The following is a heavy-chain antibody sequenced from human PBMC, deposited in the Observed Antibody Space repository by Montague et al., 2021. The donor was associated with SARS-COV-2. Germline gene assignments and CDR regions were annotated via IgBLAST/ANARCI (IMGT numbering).Heavy chain of an antibody. CDR3: ARGAPGY. CDR2: INYGGST. J-gene: IGHJ4*02. D-gene: IGHD1-1*01. CDR1: GGSFGDYH. V-gene: IGHV4-34*01. Sequence: LSLMCAVYGGSFGDYHWTWIRQSPGEGLEWIGQINYGGSTKYNPSLKSRVTISIDTSKNQFSLKLTSVTAADTAVYYCARGAPGYWGQGTLVTVSS.